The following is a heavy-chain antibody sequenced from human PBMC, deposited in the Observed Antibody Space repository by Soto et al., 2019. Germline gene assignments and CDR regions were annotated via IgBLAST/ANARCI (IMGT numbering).Heavy chain of an antibody. J-gene: IGHJ4*02. V-gene: IGHV3-74*01. Sequence: GGSLRLSCAASGFTFTTYWMHWVRQAPGEGLVWVSRIKTDGSATSYADSVKGRFTISRDNAKNTLYLQMNSLRAEDTAVYYCVRSFDYWGQGTLVTVSS. CDR1: GFTFTTYW. CDR3: VRSFDY. CDR2: IKTDGSAT.